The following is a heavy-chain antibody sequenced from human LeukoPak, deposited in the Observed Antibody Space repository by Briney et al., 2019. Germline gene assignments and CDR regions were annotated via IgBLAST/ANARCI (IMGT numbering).Heavy chain of an antibody. V-gene: IGHV4-59*01. CDR1: GVSISGYY. J-gene: IGHJ5*02. CDR3: ARDILGWFDP. CDR2: IYYSGST. Sequence: SETLSLTCTVSGVSISGYYRSWIRQTPGKGLKWIGYIYYSGSTNYNPSLKSRVTISVDTSKNQFSLKLSSVTAADTAVYYCARDILGWFDPWGQGTLVTVSS.